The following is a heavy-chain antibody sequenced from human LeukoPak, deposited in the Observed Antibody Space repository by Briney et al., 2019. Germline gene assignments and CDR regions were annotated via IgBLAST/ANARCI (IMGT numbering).Heavy chain of an antibody. Sequence: ASVKVSCKASGYTFTGYYMHWVRQAPGQGLEWMGWINPNSGGTNYAQKFQGRVTMTRDTSISTAYMELSRLRSDDTAVYYCARELEYYYGSGGFDYWGQGILVTVSS. CDR2: INPNSGGT. V-gene: IGHV1-2*02. CDR1: GYTFTGYY. D-gene: IGHD3-10*01. J-gene: IGHJ4*02. CDR3: ARELEYYYGSGGFDY.